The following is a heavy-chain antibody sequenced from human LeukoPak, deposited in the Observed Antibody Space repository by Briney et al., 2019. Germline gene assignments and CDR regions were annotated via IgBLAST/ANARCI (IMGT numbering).Heavy chain of an antibody. V-gene: IGHV3-21*06. Sequence: PGGSLRLSCAASGFTFSSYRMNWVRQPPGKGLEWVSSISSTSSNIYYADSVKGRFTISRDNANSSLYLQMNSLRADDTAVYYCARGDTAFSWGQGTLVTVSS. D-gene: IGHD5-18*01. CDR1: GFTFSSYR. J-gene: IGHJ5*02. CDR2: ISSTSSNI. CDR3: ARGDTAFS.